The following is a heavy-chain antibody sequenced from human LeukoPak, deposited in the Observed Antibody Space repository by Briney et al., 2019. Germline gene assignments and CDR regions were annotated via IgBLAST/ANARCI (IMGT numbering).Heavy chain of an antibody. D-gene: IGHD4-17*01. CDR2: MNPNSGNT. CDR3: ARGANGDYPFDY. CDR1: GYTFTDYY. Sequence: GASVKVSCKASGYTFTDYYIHYIRQAPGQGLEWMGWMNPNSGNTGYAQKFQGRVTMTRNTSISTAYMELSSLRSEDTAVYYCARGANGDYPFDYWGQGTLVTVSS. J-gene: IGHJ4*02. V-gene: IGHV1-8*02.